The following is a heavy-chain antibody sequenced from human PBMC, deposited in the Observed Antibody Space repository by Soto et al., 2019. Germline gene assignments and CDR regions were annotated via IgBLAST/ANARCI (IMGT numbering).Heavy chain of an antibody. D-gene: IGHD3-16*02. Sequence: ASVKVSCKASGDTFTANYIHWVRQAPGQGFEWMGWINPKSGGTNYPQKFQGRVTMTRDTSLSTVYMTLTRLTSDDTAVYYCARGESGDYVWGSYRPNWFDPWGQGTLVTVSS. CDR2: INPKSGGT. CDR1: GDTFTANY. J-gene: IGHJ5*02. CDR3: ARGESGDYVWGSYRPNWFDP. V-gene: IGHV1-2*02.